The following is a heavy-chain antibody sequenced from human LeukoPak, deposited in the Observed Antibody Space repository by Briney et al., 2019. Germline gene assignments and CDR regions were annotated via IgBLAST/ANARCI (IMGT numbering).Heavy chain of an antibody. V-gene: IGHV3-7*01. CDR1: GFTFSSYW. CDR2: IKHDGSEK. J-gene: IGHJ4*02. CDR3: ARDYYDSSGYWGGDY. D-gene: IGHD3-22*01. Sequence: GGSLRLSCAASGFTFSSYWMIWVRQAPGKGLEWVADIKHDGSEKYYVDSVKGRFTISRDNAKNSLYLQMNSLRAEDTAVYYCARDYYDSSGYWGGDYWGQGALVTVSS.